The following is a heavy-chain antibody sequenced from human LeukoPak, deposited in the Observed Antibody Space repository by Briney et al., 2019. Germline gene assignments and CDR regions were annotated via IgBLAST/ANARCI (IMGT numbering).Heavy chain of an antibody. Sequence: PGGSLRLSCAASGFTVSSNYMSWVRQAPGKGLEWVSVIYSGGSTYYADSVKGRFTISRDNSKSTLYLQMNSLRAEDTAVYYCAYSYYYYGMDVWGQGTTVTVSS. CDR1: GFTVSSNY. CDR3: AYSYYYYGMDV. J-gene: IGHJ6*02. CDR2: IYSGGST. D-gene: IGHD2-15*01. V-gene: IGHV3-53*01.